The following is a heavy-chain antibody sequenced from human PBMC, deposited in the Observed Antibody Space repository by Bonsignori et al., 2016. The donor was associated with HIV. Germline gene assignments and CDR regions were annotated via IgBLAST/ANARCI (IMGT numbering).Heavy chain of an antibody. Sequence: WIRQPPGKGLEWVSAISGSGGSTYYADSVKGRFTISRDNSKNTLYLQMNSLRAEDTAVYYCATPYYDFWSGYYTGLDYWGQGTLVTVSS. D-gene: IGHD3-3*01. V-gene: IGHV3-23*01. CDR2: ISGSGGST. J-gene: IGHJ4*02. CDR3: ATPYYDFWSGYYTGLDY.